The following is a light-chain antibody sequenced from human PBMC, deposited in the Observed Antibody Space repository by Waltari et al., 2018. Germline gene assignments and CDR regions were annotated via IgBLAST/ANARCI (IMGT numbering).Light chain of an antibody. CDR1: RSNIGTNF. CDR2: RNI. Sequence: QSALSQPPSASGTPGQRVTISCSGSRSNIGTNFVYWYQHLPGTAPKLLIHRNIHRPSGVPDRFSGSKSGNSASLDMSGLRSEDEADYYCAAWDDNLGGTWVFGGGTKLTVL. V-gene: IGLV1-47*01. J-gene: IGLJ3*02. CDR3: AAWDDNLGGTWV.